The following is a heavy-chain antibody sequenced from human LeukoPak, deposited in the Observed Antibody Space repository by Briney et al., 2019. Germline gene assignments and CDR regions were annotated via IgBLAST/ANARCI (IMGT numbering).Heavy chain of an antibody. CDR3: ASQSPEMATTPFDY. CDR2: IYSGGRT. D-gene: IGHD5-24*01. J-gene: IGHJ4*02. V-gene: IGHV3-53*01. CDR1: GFGFSSYT. Sequence: GGSLRLSCEASGFGFSSYTMNWVRQAPGKGLEWVSVIYSGGRTYYADSVKGRFTISRDNSKNTVYLQMNSLRAEDTAVYYCASQSPEMATTPFDYWGQGTLVTVSS.